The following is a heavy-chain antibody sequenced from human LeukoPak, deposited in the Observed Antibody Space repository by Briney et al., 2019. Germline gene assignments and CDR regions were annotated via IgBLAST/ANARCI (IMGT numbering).Heavy chain of an antibody. V-gene: IGHV4-59*01. CDR2: IYYSGST. Sequence: SQTLSLTCTVSGGCISSDYWSWIRHPPGKGLEWIGDIYYSGSTNSNPSLKSRVTISVDTSKNQFSLKLSSVTAADTAVYYCARMVTMVRALDYWGQGTLVTVSS. CDR3: ARMVTMVRALDY. D-gene: IGHD3-10*01. CDR1: GGCISSDY. J-gene: IGHJ4*02.